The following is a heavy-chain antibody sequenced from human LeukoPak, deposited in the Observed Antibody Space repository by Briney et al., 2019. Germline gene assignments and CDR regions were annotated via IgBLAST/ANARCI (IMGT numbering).Heavy chain of an antibody. CDR1: AFTFSSYA. V-gene: IGHV3-23*01. CDR2: ISGSGGST. Sequence: GGSLRLSCATSAFTFSSYAVSWVRQAPGKGLEWVSTISGSGGSTYYADSVKGRFTISRDNSRKTLYLQMNSLRVEDTALYYCAKRLHSSDYYAAFDYWGQGTLVTVSS. D-gene: IGHD6-25*01. J-gene: IGHJ4*02. CDR3: AKRLHSSDYYAAFDY.